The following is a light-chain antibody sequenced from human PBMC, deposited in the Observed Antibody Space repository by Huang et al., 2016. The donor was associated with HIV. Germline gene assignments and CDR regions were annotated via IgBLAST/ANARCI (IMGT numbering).Light chain of an antibody. CDR1: QSFTTW. V-gene: IGKV1-5*01. CDR3: QQYDGYPWT. Sequence: DIQMTQSPSTLSASVGDRVTITCRASQSFTTWLAWYQQKPGKATKILIDDVSSLESGVPSRFSGSGSGTEFTLTISSLQPDDFATYYCQQYDGYPWTFGQGTKVEIK. CDR2: DVS. J-gene: IGKJ1*01.